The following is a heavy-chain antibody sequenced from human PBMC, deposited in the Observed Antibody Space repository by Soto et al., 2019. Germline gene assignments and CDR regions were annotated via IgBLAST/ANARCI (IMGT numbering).Heavy chain of an antibody. CDR2: ISYDGSNK. CDR1: GFTFSSYG. CDR3: AKDCSSTSCYTGYGMDV. V-gene: IGHV3-30*18. D-gene: IGHD2-2*02. J-gene: IGHJ6*02. Sequence: GGSLRLSCAASGFTFSSYGMHWVRQAPGKGLEWVAVISYDGSNKYYAGSVKGRFTISRDNSKNTLYLQMNSLRAEDTAVYYCAKDCSSTSCYTGYGMDVWGQGTTVTVSS.